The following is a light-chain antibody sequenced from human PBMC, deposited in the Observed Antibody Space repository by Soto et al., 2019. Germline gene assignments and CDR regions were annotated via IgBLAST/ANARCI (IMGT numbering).Light chain of an antibody. CDR1: QTVSIN. V-gene: IGKV3-15*01. Sequence: EIVMTQSPATLSVSPGERATLSCRASQTVSINLAWYQQKPGQAPRLLIYAASTRATGIPARFSGSGSGTEFTLAISSMKAEDFAIYYGQQYDKWPLTFGGGTKVEIK. CDR3: QQYDKWPLT. CDR2: AAS. J-gene: IGKJ4*01.